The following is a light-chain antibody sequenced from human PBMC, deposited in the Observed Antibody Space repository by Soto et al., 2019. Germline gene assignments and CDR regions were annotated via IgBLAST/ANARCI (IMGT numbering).Light chain of an antibody. CDR3: SSYTSSTTLDVV. CDR1: SSDVGGHNY. J-gene: IGLJ2*01. CDR2: EVT. Sequence: QSVLTQPASVSGSPGQSITISCTGTSSDVGGHNYVSWYQQHPGTAPKLMIYEVTNRPSGVSNRLSGSKSGNTASLTISGLQAEDEADYYCSSYTSSTTLDVVFGGGTQLTVL. V-gene: IGLV2-14*01.